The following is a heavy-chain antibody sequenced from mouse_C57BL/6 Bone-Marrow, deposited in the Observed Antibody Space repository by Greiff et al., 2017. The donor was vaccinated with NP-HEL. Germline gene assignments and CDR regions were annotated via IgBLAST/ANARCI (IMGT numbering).Heavy chain of an antibody. CDR1: GFTFSDYY. Sequence: EVQLVESGGGLVQPGGSLKLSCAASGFTFSDYYMYWVRQTPEKRLAWVAYLSNGGGSTYYPDTVQGRFTISRDNAKNALYLQMSRLKSEDTAMYYCARHKRLRDAMDYWGQGTSVTVSS. V-gene: IGHV5-12*01. CDR2: LSNGGGST. J-gene: IGHJ4*01. CDR3: ARHKRLRDAMDY. D-gene: IGHD2-4*01.